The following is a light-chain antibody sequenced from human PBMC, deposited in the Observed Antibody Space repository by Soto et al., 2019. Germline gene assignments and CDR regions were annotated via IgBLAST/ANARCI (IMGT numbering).Light chain of an antibody. CDR2: GAS. Sequence: EIVVTQSPATLSVSPGERATLSCRASQSVGTNLAWCQQRPGQVPRLLIFGASDRATGIPDRFSGSGSGTDFTLTIDRLEPEDFAMYYCQQYSDSPPTFGQGTKVDIK. J-gene: IGKJ1*01. CDR3: QQYSDSPPT. V-gene: IGKV3-20*01. CDR1: QSVGTN.